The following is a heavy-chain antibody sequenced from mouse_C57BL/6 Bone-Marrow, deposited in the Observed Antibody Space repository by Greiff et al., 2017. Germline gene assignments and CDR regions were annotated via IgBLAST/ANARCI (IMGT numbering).Heavy chain of an antibody. CDR1: GYTFTSYW. V-gene: IGHV1-69*01. Sequence: VKLQQPGAELVMPGASVKLSCKASGYTFTSYWMHWVKQRPGQVLEWIGELDPSDSYTNYNQKFKGKSTLTVDKSSSTAYMQLSSLTSEDSAVYYCAREGYGYVLFAYWGQGTLVTVSA. J-gene: IGHJ3*01. CDR3: AREGYGYVLFAY. CDR2: LDPSDSYT. D-gene: IGHD2-2*01.